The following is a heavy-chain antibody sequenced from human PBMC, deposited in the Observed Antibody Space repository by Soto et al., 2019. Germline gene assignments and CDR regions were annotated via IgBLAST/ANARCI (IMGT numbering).Heavy chain of an antibody. CDR2: IIPIVGTA. CDR1: GGTFSSYA. Sequence: QVQLVQSGAEVKKPGSSVKVSCKASGGTFSSYAISWVRQAPGQGLEWMGGIIPIVGTANYAQKFQGRVTITAVNTTSTAHMELSSMRSEDTAMYYCARDRGYSGYDERDYYYYGMDVWCQGTTIIVSS. V-gene: IGHV1-69*06. J-gene: IGHJ6*02. CDR3: ARDRGYSGYDERDYYYYGMDV. D-gene: IGHD5-12*01.